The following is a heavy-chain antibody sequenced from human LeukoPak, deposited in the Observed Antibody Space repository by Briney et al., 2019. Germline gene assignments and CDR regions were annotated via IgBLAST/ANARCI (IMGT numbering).Heavy chain of an antibody. V-gene: IGHV3-74*01. D-gene: IGHD6-13*01. J-gene: IGHJ4*02. CDR3: ATTIAAAGRDY. Sequence: GGSLRLSCAASGFTFSSYWMHWVRHAPGKRLVWVSRINSDGSSTSYADSVKGRFTISRDNAKNTLYLQMNSLRAEDTAVYYCATTIAAAGRDYWGQGTLVTVSS. CDR1: GFTFSSYW. CDR2: INSDGSST.